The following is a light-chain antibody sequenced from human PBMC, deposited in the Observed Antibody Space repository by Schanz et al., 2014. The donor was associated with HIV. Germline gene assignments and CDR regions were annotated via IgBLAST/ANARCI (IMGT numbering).Light chain of an antibody. Sequence: QSALTQPASVSGSPGQSITISCTGTSADVGAYNFVSWYQQHPGKAPKVIIYDVSVRPSGVSNRFSGYKSGDTASLTISGLQAEDEADYYCISYRLSSVLVVFGGGTKLTVL. CDR3: ISYRLSSVLVV. J-gene: IGLJ2*01. CDR2: DVS. V-gene: IGLV2-14*03. CDR1: SADVGAYNF.